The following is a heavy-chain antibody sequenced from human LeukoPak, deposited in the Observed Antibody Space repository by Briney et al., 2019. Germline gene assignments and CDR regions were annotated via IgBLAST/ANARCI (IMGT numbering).Heavy chain of an antibody. V-gene: IGHV4-39*01. CDR3: ASVVDSSLSDGY. Sequence: SETLSLTCTVSGGSISSYYWGWIRQPPGKGLEWIGSMYYSGSTYYSPSLKSRVTISVDMSKKQISLKLRAVTAADTAVYYCASVVDSSLSDGYWGQGTLVTVSP. J-gene: IGHJ4*02. CDR2: MYYSGST. CDR1: GGSISSYY. D-gene: IGHD2-2*01.